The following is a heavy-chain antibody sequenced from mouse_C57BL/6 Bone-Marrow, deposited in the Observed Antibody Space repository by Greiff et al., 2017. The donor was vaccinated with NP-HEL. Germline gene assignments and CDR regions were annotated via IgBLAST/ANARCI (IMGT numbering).Heavy chain of an antibody. V-gene: IGHV1-64*01. Sequence: QVQLQQPGAELVKPGASVKLSCKASGYTFTSYWMHWVKQRPGQGLEWIGMIHPNSGSTNYNENFKSKATLTVDKSSSTAYMQLSSLTSEDSAVYYCLYYYGSRDYWGQGTTLTVSS. J-gene: IGHJ2*01. CDR3: LYYYGSRDY. CDR2: IHPNSGST. D-gene: IGHD1-1*01. CDR1: GYTFTSYW.